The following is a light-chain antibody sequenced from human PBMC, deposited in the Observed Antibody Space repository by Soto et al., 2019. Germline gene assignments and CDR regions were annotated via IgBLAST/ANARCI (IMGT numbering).Light chain of an antibody. CDR3: QQLNSYPQT. CDR1: QTTSSW. J-gene: IGKJ1*01. CDR2: KAS. V-gene: IGKV1-5*03. Sequence: DIQMTQSPSTLSASVGDRVIITCRASQTTSSWLAWYQQKPGKAPKLLIYKASTLKSGVPSRFSGSGSGTEFTLTISSLQPEDFATYYCQQLNSYPQTFGQGTKVDIK.